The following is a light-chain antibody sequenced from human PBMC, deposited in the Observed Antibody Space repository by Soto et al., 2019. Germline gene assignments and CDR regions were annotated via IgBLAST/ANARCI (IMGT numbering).Light chain of an antibody. V-gene: IGKV3-15*01. CDR2: GAS. CDR1: QSVSTN. CDR3: QQYNNLPLFT. J-gene: IGKJ3*01. Sequence: TRSAATLSESPGERATLSCRASQSVSTNLAWYQQKPGQAPRLLIYGASTRATGIPARFSGSGSGTEFTLTIISLQSEDFAVYYCQQYNNLPLFTSCPVSNVDIK.